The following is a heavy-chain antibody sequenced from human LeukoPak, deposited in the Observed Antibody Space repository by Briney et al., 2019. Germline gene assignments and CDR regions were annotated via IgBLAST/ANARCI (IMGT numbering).Heavy chain of an antibody. CDR1: GYSFTTNW. D-gene: IGHD7-27*01. CDR2: IFPGDSDT. J-gene: IGHJ3*02. Sequence: GESLKISCKGSGYSFTTNWVGWVRQMPGKGLESMGIIFPGDSDTRYSPSFEGQVTISADESLSTAYLQWSSLRASDTGIYYCVSSPLKTRLGKTNTFDIWGQGTMVTVSS. CDR3: VSSPLKTRLGKTNTFDI. V-gene: IGHV5-51*01.